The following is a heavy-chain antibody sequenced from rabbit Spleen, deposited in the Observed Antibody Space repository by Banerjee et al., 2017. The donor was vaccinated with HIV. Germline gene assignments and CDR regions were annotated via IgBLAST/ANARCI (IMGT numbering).Heavy chain of an antibody. Sequence: QSLEESGGDLVKPGASLTLTCKASGIDFSNNYYMSWVRQAPGKGLEWIGCIYTGSSGAIYYASWAKGRFTISKTSSTTVTLQMTSLTAADTATYFCARDAGTGDYIDVYFSLWGQGTLVTVS. CDR3: ARDAGTGDYIDVYFSL. V-gene: IGHV1S40*01. D-gene: IGHD8-1*01. J-gene: IGHJ4*01. CDR1: GIDFSNNYY. CDR2: IYTGSSGAI.